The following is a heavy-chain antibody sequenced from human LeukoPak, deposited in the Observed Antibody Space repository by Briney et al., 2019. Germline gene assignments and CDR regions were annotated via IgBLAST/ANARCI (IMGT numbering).Heavy chain of an antibody. CDR1: GYTFTGYY. CDR3: ARTPLSVVTAAQAIDY. J-gene: IGHJ4*02. V-gene: IGHV1-2*02. Sequence: ASVKVSCKASGYTFTGYYMHWVRQAPGQGLEWMGWLNPNSGGTNYAQKFQGRVTMTRDTSISTAYMELSRLRSDDTAVYYCARTPLSVVTAAQAIDYWGQGTLVTVSS. D-gene: IGHD2-2*01. CDR2: LNPNSGGT.